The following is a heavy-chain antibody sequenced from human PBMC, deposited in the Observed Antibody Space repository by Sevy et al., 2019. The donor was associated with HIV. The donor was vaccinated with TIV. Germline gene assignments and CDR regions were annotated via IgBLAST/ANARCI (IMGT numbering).Heavy chain of an antibody. V-gene: IGHV1-24*01. D-gene: IGHD3-22*01. J-gene: IGHJ4*02. Sequence: ASVKVSCKVSGYTLTKLAMHWVRQAPGKGLEWIGTFDPEDGETIYAQKFQGRVTMTEDTSIDTAYMELSSLRSEDTAVFYCAITKDYYDNSGSPFDYWGQGTLVTVSS. CDR2: FDPEDGET. CDR1: GYTLTKLA. CDR3: AITKDYYDNSGSPFDY.